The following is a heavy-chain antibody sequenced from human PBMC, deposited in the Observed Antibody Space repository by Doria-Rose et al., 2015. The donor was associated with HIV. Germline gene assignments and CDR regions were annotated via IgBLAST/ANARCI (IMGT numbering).Heavy chain of an antibody. CDR1: GGSFSGFY. J-gene: IGHJ4*02. V-gene: IGHV4-34*01. Sequence: VQLQQWGAGLLRPSETLSLTCAVYGGSFSGFYWTWIRQPPGEGLEWIGEINFRGTPNSDPSLKGRVTMSGDTSKNQFSLKVNAVPAADTAVYYCAGGRGSSWHADFDYWGQGILVTVSS. CDR2: INFRGTP. D-gene: IGHD6-13*01. CDR3: AGGRGSSWHADFDY.